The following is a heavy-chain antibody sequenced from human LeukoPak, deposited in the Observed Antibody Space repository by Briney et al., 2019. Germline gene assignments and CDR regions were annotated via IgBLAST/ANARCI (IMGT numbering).Heavy chain of an antibody. CDR2: IYHSGST. D-gene: IGHD1-1*01. CDR3: SGELAGTTVHY. J-gene: IGHJ4*02. Sequence: NPSDTLSLTCSVSGFSISSGYYWGWILQPPGKGLEWIGSIYHSGSTYYNPSLRSRLTISVDTSKNQFSLKLSSVTAADTAVYFCSGELAGTTVHYWGQGALVTVSS. CDR1: GFSISSGYY. V-gene: IGHV4-38-2*02.